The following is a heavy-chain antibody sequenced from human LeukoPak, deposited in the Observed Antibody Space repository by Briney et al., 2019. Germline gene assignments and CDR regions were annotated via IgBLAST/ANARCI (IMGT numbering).Heavy chain of an antibody. CDR1: GFTVSSTY. CDR2: ISGSGGST. D-gene: IGHD3-22*01. CDR3: AKDVDYYDSSGRVDY. V-gene: IGHV3-23*01. Sequence: PGGSLRLSCAASGFTVSSTYMSWVRQAPGKGLEWVSAISGSGGSTYYADSVKGRFTISRDNSKNTLYLQMNSLRAEDTAVYYCAKDVDYYDSSGRVDYWGQGTLVTVSS. J-gene: IGHJ4*02.